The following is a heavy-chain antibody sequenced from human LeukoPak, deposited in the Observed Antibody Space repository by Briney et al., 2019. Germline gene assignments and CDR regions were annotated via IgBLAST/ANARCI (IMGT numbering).Heavy chain of an antibody. CDR2: ITDNGGDG. Sequence: GGSLRLSCAVSGFTFSSHGMGWVRQAPGKGLEWVAGITDNGGDGNYADSVKGRFTISRDNSKSTLDLQMNSLRAEDTALYYCARDGSWGWAQYDYWGQGVLVIVSS. V-gene: IGHV3-23*01. D-gene: IGHD5-24*01. J-gene: IGHJ4*02. CDR1: GFTFSSHG. CDR3: ARDGSWGWAQYDY.